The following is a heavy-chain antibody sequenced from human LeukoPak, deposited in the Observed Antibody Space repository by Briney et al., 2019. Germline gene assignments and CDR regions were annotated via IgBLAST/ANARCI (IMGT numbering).Heavy chain of an antibody. CDR3: AKGDFYGSGRDYYYYMDV. D-gene: IGHD3-10*01. CDR2: IIPIFGTA. V-gene: IGHV1-69*06. CDR1: GGTFSSYA. Sequence: GASVKVSCKASGGTFSSYAISWVRQAPGQGLEWMGGIIPIFGTANYAQKFQGRVTITADKSTSTAYMELSSLRAEDTAVYNCAKGDFYGSGRDYYYYMDVWGKGTTVTISS. J-gene: IGHJ6*03.